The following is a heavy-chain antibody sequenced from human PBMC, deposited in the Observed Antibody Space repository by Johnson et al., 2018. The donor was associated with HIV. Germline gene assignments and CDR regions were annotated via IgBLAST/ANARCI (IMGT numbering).Heavy chain of an antibody. J-gene: IGHJ3*01. D-gene: IGHD5-24*01. CDR1: GFTFSNYG. CDR3: AREMAWEDAFDV. Sequence: QVQLVESGGGVVQPGRSLRLSCTASGFTFSNYGMHWVRQAPGKGLEWVAVISHDGSNKYYADSVKGRFTISRDNSKNTLYLQMNSLRAEDTAVYYCAREMAWEDAFDVWGQGTMVTVSS. CDR2: ISHDGSNK. V-gene: IGHV3-30*03.